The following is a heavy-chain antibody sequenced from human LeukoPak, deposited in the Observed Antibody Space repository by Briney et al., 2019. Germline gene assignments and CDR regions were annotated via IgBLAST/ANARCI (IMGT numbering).Heavy chain of an antibody. CDR1: GDSIRTSSYY. CDR2: VYFTGST. CDR3: ARLKAYYASESKFDP. Sequence: SETLSLTCTVSGDSIRTSSYYWGWIRQPPGRGLEWIGTVYFTGSTYYSPSLKSRVTISVDTSQNHFSLKLTSVTTADTAMYYCARLKAYYASESKFDPWGQGTLVTVSS. J-gene: IGHJ5*02. D-gene: IGHD3-10*01. V-gene: IGHV4-39*02.